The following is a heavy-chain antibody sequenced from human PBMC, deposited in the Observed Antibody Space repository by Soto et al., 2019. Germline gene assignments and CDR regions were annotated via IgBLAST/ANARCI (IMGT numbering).Heavy chain of an antibody. V-gene: IGHV3-23*01. Sequence: GGSLRLSCAASGFTFSSYAMSWVRQAPGKGLEWVSAISGSGGSTYYADSVKGRFTISRDNSKNTLYLQMNSLGAEDTAVYYCAKDQIVDGYNEELDYWGQGTLVTVLL. CDR3: AKDQIVDGYNEELDY. D-gene: IGHD5-12*01. CDR1: GFTFSSYA. CDR2: ISGSGGST. J-gene: IGHJ4*02.